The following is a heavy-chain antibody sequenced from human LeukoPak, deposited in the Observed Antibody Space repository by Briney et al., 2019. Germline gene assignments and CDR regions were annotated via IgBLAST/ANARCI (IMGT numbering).Heavy chain of an antibody. J-gene: IGHJ4*02. V-gene: IGHV3-15*01. CDR1: GFTLSESW. CDR3: TTRVVTTNDY. Sequence: GGSLRLSCAASGFTLSESWMNWVRQAPGKGLEWAGRVKRKTDGETTDYPAPVKGRFTISRDDSKNTLYLQMNSLKTEDTAVYYCTTRVVTTNDYWGQGTLVTVSS. CDR2: VKRKTDGETT. D-gene: IGHD2-21*02.